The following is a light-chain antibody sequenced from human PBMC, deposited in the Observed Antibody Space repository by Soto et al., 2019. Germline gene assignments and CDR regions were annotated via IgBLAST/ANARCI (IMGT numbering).Light chain of an antibody. CDR1: SSDVGGYNY. Sequence: QSALTQPPSASGSPGQSVTISCAGTSSDVGGYNYVTWYQQYPGKVPKLMIYEVSERPSGVPDRFSGSKSDNTAFLTVSGLQAEDEADYYCLSYADTAYVFGTGTKVTVL. CDR2: EVS. V-gene: IGLV2-8*01. J-gene: IGLJ1*01. CDR3: LSYADTAYV.